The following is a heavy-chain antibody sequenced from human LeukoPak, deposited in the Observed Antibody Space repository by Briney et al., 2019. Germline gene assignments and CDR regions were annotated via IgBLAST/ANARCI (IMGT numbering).Heavy chain of an antibody. V-gene: IGHV3-23*01. D-gene: IGHD2-2*01. Sequence: PGGSLRLSCAASGFTFSSYAMSWVRQAPGKGLEWVSAISGSGGSTYYADSVKGRFTISRDNSKNTLYLQMNSLRAEDTAVYYCAKPLCGSSTSCYAMLLYLDYWGQGTLVTVSS. CDR1: GFTFSSYA. J-gene: IGHJ4*02. CDR3: AKPLCGSSTSCYAMLLYLDY. CDR2: ISGSGGST.